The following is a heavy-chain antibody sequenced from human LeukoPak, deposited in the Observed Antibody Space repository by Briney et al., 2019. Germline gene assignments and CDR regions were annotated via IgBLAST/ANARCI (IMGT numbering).Heavy chain of an antibody. CDR3: ARELYDSSGYYLDAFDI. D-gene: IGHD3-22*01. J-gene: IGHJ3*02. V-gene: IGHV3-30*04. CDR2: ISYDGSNK. Sequence: PGGSLRLSCGASGFTFSKYAMSWVRQAPGKGLEWVAVISYDGSNKYYADSVKGRFTISRDNSKNTLYLQMNSLRAEDTAVYYCARELYDSSGYYLDAFDIWGQGTMVTVSS. CDR1: GFTFSKYA.